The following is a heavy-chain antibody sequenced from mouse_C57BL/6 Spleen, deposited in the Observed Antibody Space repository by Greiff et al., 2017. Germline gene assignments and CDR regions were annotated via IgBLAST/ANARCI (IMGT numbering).Heavy chain of an antibody. V-gene: IGHV5-12*01. CDR3: ARGGDGRIDY. CDR2: ISNGGGST. Sequence: EVKLVESGGGLVQPGGSLKLSCAASGFTFSDYYMYWVRQTPEKRLEWVAYISNGGGSTYYPDTVKGRFTISRDNAKNTLYLQMSRLKSEDTAMYYCARGGDGRIDYWGQGTTLTVSS. D-gene: IGHD2-3*01. CDR1: GFTFSDYY. J-gene: IGHJ2*01.